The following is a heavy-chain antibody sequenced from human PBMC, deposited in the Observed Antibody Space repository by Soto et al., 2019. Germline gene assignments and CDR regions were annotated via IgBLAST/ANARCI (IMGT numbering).Heavy chain of an antibody. Sequence: SETLSLTCTVSGGSISSGGYYWSWIRQHPGKGLEWIGYIYHNGNTYYSPSLRSRLTMSVDTSKNQFSLKLNSMTAADTAIYYCARVGGSGWNFDSWGQGILVTVSS. CDR1: GGSISSGGYY. CDR2: IYHNGNT. V-gene: IGHV4-31*02. CDR3: ARVGGSGWNFDS. J-gene: IGHJ4*02. D-gene: IGHD6-19*01.